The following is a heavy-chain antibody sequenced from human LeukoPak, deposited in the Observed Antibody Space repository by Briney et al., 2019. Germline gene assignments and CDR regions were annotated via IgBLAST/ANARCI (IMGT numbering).Heavy chain of an antibody. CDR2: ISGSGGST. J-gene: IGHJ4*02. CDR1: GFTFSSYA. Sequence: GGSLRLSCAASGFTFSSYAMSWVRQAPGKGLEWVSAISGSGGSTYYADSVKGRFTISRDNSKNTLYLQMNSLRAEDTAVYYCAEWGRDVRDLNADYWGQGTLVTVSS. D-gene: IGHD3-10*01. V-gene: IGHV3-23*01. CDR3: AEWGRDVRDLNADY.